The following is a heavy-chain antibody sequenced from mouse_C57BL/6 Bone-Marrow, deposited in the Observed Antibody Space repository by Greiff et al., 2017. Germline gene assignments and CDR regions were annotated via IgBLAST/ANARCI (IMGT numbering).Heavy chain of an antibody. V-gene: IGHV1-19*01. CDR1: GYTFTDYY. J-gene: IGHJ2*01. D-gene: IGHD1-1*01. Sequence: EVKLQESGPVLVKPGASVKMSCKASGYTFTDYYMNWVKQSHGKSLEWIGVINPYNGGTSYNQKFKGKATLTVDKSSSTADMELNSLTSEDSAVYYCGYYGSSYDLYYFDYWGQGTTLTVSS. CDR3: GYYGSSYDLYYFDY. CDR2: INPYNGGT.